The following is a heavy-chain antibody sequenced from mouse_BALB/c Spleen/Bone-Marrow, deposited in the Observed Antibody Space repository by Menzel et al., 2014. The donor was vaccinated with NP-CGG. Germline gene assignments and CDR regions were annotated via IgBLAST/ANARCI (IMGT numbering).Heavy chain of an antibody. J-gene: IGHJ2*01. CDR2: INSNGGST. D-gene: IGHD2-1*01. Sequence: EVKVVESGGGLVQPGGSLKLSCAASGFTFSSYGMSWVRQTPDKRLELVASINSNGGSTYYPDSVKGRFTISRDNAKNTLSLQMSSLKFEDTAMYYCARGNYGNYVDYFDYWGQGTTLTVSS. V-gene: IGHV5-6-3*01. CDR3: ARGNYGNYVDYFDY. CDR1: GFTFSSYG.